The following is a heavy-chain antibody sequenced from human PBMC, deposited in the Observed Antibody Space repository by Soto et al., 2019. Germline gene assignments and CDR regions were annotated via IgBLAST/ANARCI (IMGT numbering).Heavy chain of an antibody. J-gene: IGHJ4*02. D-gene: IGHD3-10*01. Sequence: QVQLVQSGAEVKKPGSLVKVSCTASGGTFNFYSISWVRQAPGQGLEWVGRVIPMVGMSEYAQKFQGRVTITADKSTSTAYMNLRSLRSEDTAVYYCATNYGSGSAHFDYWGQGTLVTVSS. CDR3: ATNYGSGSAHFDY. CDR1: GGTFNFYS. CDR2: VIPMVGMS. V-gene: IGHV1-69*02.